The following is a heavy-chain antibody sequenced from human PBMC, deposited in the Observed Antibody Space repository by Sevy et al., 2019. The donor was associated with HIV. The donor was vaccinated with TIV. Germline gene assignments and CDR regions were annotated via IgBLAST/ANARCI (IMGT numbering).Heavy chain of an antibody. CDR1: GFTFDDYA. Sequence: GGSLRLSCAASGFTFDDYAMHWVRQAPGKGLEWVSGISWNSGSIGYAGSVKGRFTISSDNAKNSLYLQMNSLRAEDTALYYCAKDWAATNYYYMDVWGKGTTVTVSS. D-gene: IGHD1-7*01. CDR3: AKDWAATNYYYMDV. V-gene: IGHV3-9*01. CDR2: ISWNSGSI. J-gene: IGHJ6*03.